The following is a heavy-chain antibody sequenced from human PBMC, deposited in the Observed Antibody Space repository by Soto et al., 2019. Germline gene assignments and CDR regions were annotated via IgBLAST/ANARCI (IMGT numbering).Heavy chain of an antibody. D-gene: IGHD4-4*01. CDR3: TTAPYRTGAGTTDY. V-gene: IGHV3-15*07. CDR2: IKSKTDGGTT. CDR1: GFTFSNAW. Sequence: EVQLVESGGGLVKPGGSLRLSCAPSGFTFSNAWMNWVRQAPGKGLEWVGRIKSKTDGGTTDYAAPVKGRFTISRDDSKNTLYLQMNSLKTEDTAVYYCTTAPYRTGAGTTDYWGQGTLVTVSS. J-gene: IGHJ4*02.